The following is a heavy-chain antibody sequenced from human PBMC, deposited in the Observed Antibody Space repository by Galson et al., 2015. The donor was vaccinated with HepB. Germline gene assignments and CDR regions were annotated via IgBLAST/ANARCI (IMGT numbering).Heavy chain of an antibody. D-gene: IGHD2-15*01. CDR3: TTDDLHCSGGSCYYMDV. CDR2: IKSKTDGGTT. J-gene: IGHJ6*03. Sequence: SLRLSCAASGFTFSNAWMNWVRQAPGKGLEWVGRIKSKTDGGTTDYAAPVKGRFTISRDDSKNTLYLQMNSLKTEDTAVYYCTTDDLHCSGGSCYYMDVWGKGTTVTVSS. CDR1: GFTFSNAW. V-gene: IGHV3-15*07.